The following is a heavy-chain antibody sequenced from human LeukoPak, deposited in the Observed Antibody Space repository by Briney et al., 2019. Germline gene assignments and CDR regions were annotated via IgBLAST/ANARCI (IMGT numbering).Heavy chain of an antibody. CDR1: GGSISSGDYY. V-gene: IGHV4-30-4*08. CDR3: ASSNWNDVGWFDP. D-gene: IGHD1-20*01. Sequence: PSETLSLTCTVSGGSISSGDYYWSWIRQPPGKGLEWIGYNYYSGSTYYNPSLKSRVTISVDTSKNQFSLKLSSVTAADTAVYYCASSNWNDVGWFDPWGQGTLVTVSS. CDR2: NYYSGST. J-gene: IGHJ5*02.